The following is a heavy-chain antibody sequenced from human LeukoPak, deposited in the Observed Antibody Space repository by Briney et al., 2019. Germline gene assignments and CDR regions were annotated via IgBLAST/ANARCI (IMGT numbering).Heavy chain of an antibody. CDR1: GYSITSYW. D-gene: IGHD2-15*01. CDR2: IYPGVSDT. J-gene: IGHJ6*02. CDR3: ARWTAVPGGSRALVYYYYGMDV. V-gene: IGHV5-51*01. Sequence: ECLKISCMGSGYSITSYWIGWVRQMPGKGLEWMWIIYPGVSDTSYSASFQGQVTISADKSISTAYLQWSRLKASDTAMYYCARWTAVPGGSRALVYYYYGMDVWGQGTTVTVSS.